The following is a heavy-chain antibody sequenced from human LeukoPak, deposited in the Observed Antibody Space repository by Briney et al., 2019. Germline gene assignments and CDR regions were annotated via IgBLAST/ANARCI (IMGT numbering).Heavy chain of an antibody. V-gene: IGHV3-23*01. CDR1: GFTFSSYA. Sequence: GGSLRPSCAASGFTFSSYAMSWVRQAPGKGLEWVSAISGSGGSTYYADSVKGRFTISRDNSKNTLYLQMNSLRAEDTAVYYCAKSNRGVDWFDPWGQGTLVTVSS. CDR2: ISGSGGST. D-gene: IGHD3-10*01. J-gene: IGHJ5*02. CDR3: AKSNRGVDWFDP.